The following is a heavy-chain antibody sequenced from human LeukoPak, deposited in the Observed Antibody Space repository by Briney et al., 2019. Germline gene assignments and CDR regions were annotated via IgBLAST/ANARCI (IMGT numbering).Heavy chain of an antibody. CDR2: IYYSGST. V-gene: IGHV4-31*03. CDR3: AREVVAAAGPPNWFDP. J-gene: IGHJ5*01. Sequence: PSETLSLTCTVSGGSISSGGYYWSWIRQHPGKGLEWIGYIYYSGSTYYNPSLKSRVTISVDTSKNQFSLKLSFVTAADTAVYYCAREVVAAAGPPNWFDPWGQGTLVTVSS. D-gene: IGHD6-13*01. CDR1: GGSISSGGYY.